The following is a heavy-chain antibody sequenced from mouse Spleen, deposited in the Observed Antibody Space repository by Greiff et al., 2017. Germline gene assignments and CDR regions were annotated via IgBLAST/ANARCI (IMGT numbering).Heavy chain of an antibody. D-gene: IGHD1-1*01. CDR3: ARNYGVVASYWYFDV. Sequence: QVQLQQSGPGLVQPSQSLSITCTVSGFSLTSYGVHWVRQSPGKGLEWLGVIWSGGSTDYNAAFISRLSISKDNSKSQVFFKMNSLQADDTAIYYCARNYGVVASYWYFDVWGAGTTVTVSS. CDR1: GFSLTSYG. CDR2: IWSGGST. J-gene: IGHJ1*01. V-gene: IGHV2-2*01.